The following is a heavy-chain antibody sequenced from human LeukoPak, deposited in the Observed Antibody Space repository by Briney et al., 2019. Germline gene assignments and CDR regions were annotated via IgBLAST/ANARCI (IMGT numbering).Heavy chain of an antibody. V-gene: IGHV3-33*01. CDR2: IWYDGSNK. D-gene: IGHD2-2*01. Sequence: GGSLRLSCAASGFTFRSYGMRWVRQAPGKGLEWVAVIWYDGSNKYYADSVKGRFTISRDNSKNTLYLQMNSLRAEDTAVYYCARDHCSSTSCYLLQHWGQGTLVTVSS. CDR1: GFTFRSYG. J-gene: IGHJ1*01. CDR3: ARDHCSSTSCYLLQH.